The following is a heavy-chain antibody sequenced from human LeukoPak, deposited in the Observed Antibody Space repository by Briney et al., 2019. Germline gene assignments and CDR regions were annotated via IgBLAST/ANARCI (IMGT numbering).Heavy chain of an antibody. Sequence: GGSLRLSCAASGFTFSNYGMHWVRQAPGKGLEWVAVISYDGSNKYYADSVKGRFTISRDNSKNTLYLQMNSLRAEDTAVYYCAKTRSPYQSLLGHDYWGQGTLVTVSS. CDR1: GFTFSNYG. V-gene: IGHV3-30*18. D-gene: IGHD2-2*01. J-gene: IGHJ4*02. CDR2: ISYDGSNK. CDR3: AKTRSPYQSLLGHDY.